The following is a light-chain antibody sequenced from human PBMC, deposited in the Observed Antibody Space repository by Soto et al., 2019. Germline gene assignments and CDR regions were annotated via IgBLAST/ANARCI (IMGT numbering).Light chain of an antibody. Sequence: EIVMTQSPATLSVSPGERATLSCRASQSVSSNLAWYQQKRGQAPRLLIYGASTRATGIPARFSGSGSGTEFTVTIRSLQSEDFAVSYCQQYNNWPRSFGQGTKVEIK. CDR2: GAS. V-gene: IGKV3-15*01. CDR3: QQYNNWPRS. J-gene: IGKJ1*01. CDR1: QSVSSN.